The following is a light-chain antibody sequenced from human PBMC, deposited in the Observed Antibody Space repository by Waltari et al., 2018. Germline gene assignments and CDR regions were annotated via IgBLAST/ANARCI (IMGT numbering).Light chain of an antibody. J-gene: IGLJ1*01. CDR1: SSDVGAYNY. CDR2: DVS. CDR3: YSFAGYTTFYV. Sequence: QSALTQPASVSGSPGQSIAISCTGTSSDVGAYNYVSWYQQHPGKDPKVIIYDVSKRPSGISSLLSGSKSDNTASVTSSGLQAEDEADYFGYSFAGYTTFYVFGSGTKVTVL. V-gene: IGLV2-23*02.